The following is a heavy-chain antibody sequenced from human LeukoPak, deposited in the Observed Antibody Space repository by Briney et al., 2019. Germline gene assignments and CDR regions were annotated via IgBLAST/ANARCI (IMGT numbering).Heavy chain of an antibody. Sequence: ASVKVSCKASGGTFSSYAISWVRQAPGQGFEWMGGIIPIFGTANYAQKFQGRVTITADKSTSTAYMELSSLRSEDTAVYYCARVRAPIGGSYLGALGYWGQGTLVTVSS. CDR2: IIPIFGTA. D-gene: IGHD1-26*01. V-gene: IGHV1-69*06. CDR3: ARVRAPIGGSYLGALGY. CDR1: GGTFSSYA. J-gene: IGHJ4*02.